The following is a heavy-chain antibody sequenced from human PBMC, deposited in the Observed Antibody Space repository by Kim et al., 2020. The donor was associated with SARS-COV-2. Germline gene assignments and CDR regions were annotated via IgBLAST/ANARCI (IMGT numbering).Heavy chain of an antibody. V-gene: IGHV4-39*01. CDR2: IYYSGST. D-gene: IGHD3-10*01. CDR3: ASVGRLWFGSPSY. CDR1: GGSISSSSYY. J-gene: IGHJ4*02. Sequence: SETLSLTCTVSGGSISSSSYYWGWIRQPPGKGLEWIGSIYYSGSTYYNPSLKSRVTISVDTSKNQFSLKLSSVTAADTAVYYCASVGRLWFGSPSYWGQGTLVTVSS.